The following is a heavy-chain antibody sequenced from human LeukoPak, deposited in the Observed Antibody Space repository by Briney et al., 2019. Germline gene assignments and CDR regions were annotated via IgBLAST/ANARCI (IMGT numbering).Heavy chain of an antibody. J-gene: IGHJ4*02. V-gene: IGHV1-46*01. CDR3: ARDLGYSGSYYVSY. D-gene: IGHD1-26*01. Sequence: ASVNVSRKPSRYTFTSYYMHWVRQSPRQGGEWRGITNPSGGSTSYAQKFQGRVTMTGDTSTSTVYMALSSLRSEDTAVYYCARDLGYSGSYYVSYWGQGKPVTVSS. CDR2: TNPSGGST. CDR1: RYTFTSYY.